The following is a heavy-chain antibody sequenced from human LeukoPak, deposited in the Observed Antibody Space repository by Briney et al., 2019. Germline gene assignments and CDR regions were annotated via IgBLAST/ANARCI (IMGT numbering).Heavy chain of an antibody. Sequence: GGFLRLSCAASGFTFSSYAMSWVRQAPGKGLEWVSAISGSGGSTYYADSVKGRFTISRDNSKNTLYLQMNSLRAEDTAVYYCAKASVLRYFDWLPWYFDLWGRGTLVTVSS. CDR3: AKASVLRYFDWLPWYFDL. J-gene: IGHJ2*01. D-gene: IGHD3-9*01. V-gene: IGHV3-23*01. CDR1: GFTFSSYA. CDR2: ISGSGGST.